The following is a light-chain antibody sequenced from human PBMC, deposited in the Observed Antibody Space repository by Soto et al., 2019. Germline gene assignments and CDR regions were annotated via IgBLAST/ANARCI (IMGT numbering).Light chain of an antibody. V-gene: IGKV3-20*01. CDR1: QTISTN. CDR2: TAS. J-gene: IGKJ1*01. Sequence: RASQTISTNLAWYHQKPGRAPNLLIYTASTMTTGIPSKFSGSGSGTDFTLTISGLEPEDFAMYYCQQNSSAMTFGQGTKVDIK. CDR3: QQNSSAMT.